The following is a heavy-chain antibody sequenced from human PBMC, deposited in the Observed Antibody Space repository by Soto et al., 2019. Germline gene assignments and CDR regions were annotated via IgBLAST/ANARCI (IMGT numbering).Heavy chain of an antibody. J-gene: IGHJ4*02. CDR2: IYYSGRT. Sequence: QVQLQESGPGLVKPSATLSLTCSISGGSISDYQWNWIRQPPGKGLAWIGYIYYSGRTNYNPSLNIRVTISLDTSAKQFSLRLRSVTAADTAVYYCARMRGLGEISPYFDYLGQGALVTVSS. CDR1: GGSISDYQ. V-gene: IGHV4-59*01. D-gene: IGHD3-16*02. CDR3: ARMRGLGEISPYFDY.